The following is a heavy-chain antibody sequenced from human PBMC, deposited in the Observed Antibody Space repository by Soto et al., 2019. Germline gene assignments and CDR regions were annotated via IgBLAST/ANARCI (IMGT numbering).Heavy chain of an antibody. J-gene: IGHJ4*02. CDR2: MNPNSGNT. CDR3: AAEVYNWNPYSDY. CDR1: GYTFTSYD. Sequence: VSVKVSCKASGYTFTSYDINWVRQATGQGLEWMGWMNPNSGNTGYAQKLQGRVTMTTDTSTSTAYMELRSLRSDDTAVYYCAAEVYNWNPYSDYWGQGTLVTVSS. V-gene: IGHV1-8*01. D-gene: IGHD1-20*01.